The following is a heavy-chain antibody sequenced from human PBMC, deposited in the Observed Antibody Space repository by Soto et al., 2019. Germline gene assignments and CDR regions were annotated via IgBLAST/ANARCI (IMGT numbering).Heavy chain of an antibody. D-gene: IGHD3-22*01. CDR2: INSDGSST. CDR3: ARDYYDSADP. J-gene: IGHJ5*02. Sequence: PGGSLRLSCGAFGFTFSSYWMHWVRQAPGKGLAWVSRINSDGSSTSYADSVKGRFTISRDNAKNTLYLQMNSLRAEDTAVYYCARDYYDSADPWGQGTLVTVSS. CDR1: GFTFSSYW. V-gene: IGHV3-74*01.